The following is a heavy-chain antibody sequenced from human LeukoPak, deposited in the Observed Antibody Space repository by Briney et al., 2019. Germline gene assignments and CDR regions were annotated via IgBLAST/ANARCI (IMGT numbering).Heavy chain of an antibody. J-gene: IGHJ4*02. D-gene: IGHD6-19*01. CDR1: GGSISSSNYY. V-gene: IGHV4-39*01. CDR2: IYYSGST. Sequence: SETLSLTCTVSGGSISSSNYYWGWIRQPPGKGLEWIGNIYYSGSTYYKPSLKTRLTISVDTSKNQFSLKLTSVTAADTAVYYCARHASVDGNWPRPLDYWGQGSLVTVSS. CDR3: ARHASVDGNWPRPLDY.